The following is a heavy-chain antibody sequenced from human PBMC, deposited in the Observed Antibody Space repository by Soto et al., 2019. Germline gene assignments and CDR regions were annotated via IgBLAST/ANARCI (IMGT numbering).Heavy chain of an antibody. V-gene: IGHV3-48*01. J-gene: IGHJ4*02. CDR1: GFTFRTYG. CDR2: TSSTSSPI. D-gene: IGHD6-13*01. Sequence: PGGSLRLSCAAPGFTFRTYGIDWVRLAPGKGLEWIAYTSSTSSPIYYADSVKGRFTISRDNAKNSLFLQMNSLRAEDTAVYYCARDLGIATATALDYWGQGTLVTVSS. CDR3: ARDLGIATATALDY.